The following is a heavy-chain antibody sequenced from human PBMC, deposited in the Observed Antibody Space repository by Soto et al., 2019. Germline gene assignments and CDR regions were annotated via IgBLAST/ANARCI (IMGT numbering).Heavy chain of an antibody. CDR1: GYTFTSYA. Sequence: QVQLVQSGAEVKKPGASVKVSCKASGYTFTSYAMHWVRQAPGQRLEWMGWINAGNGNTKYSQKFQGRVTITRDTSASSADMERSSVGYEGTAVYHGAKEYSGSWDPHSYGMDFWGRGTTVTVAS. CDR2: INAGNGNT. D-gene: IGHD6-13*01. V-gene: IGHV1-3*01. CDR3: AKEYSGSWDPHSYGMDF. J-gene: IGHJ6*02.